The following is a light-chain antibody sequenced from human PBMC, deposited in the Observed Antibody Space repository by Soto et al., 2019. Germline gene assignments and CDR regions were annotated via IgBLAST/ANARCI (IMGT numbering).Light chain of an antibody. CDR2: DVS. CDR3: SSYTSSSVVV. V-gene: IGLV2-14*01. J-gene: IGLJ2*01. Sequence: QSVLTQPASVSGSPGQSITISCTGTNSDVGGYNYVSWYQQHPGKAPKLMIYDVSNRPSGVSNRFSGSKSGNTASLTISGLQAEDEADYYCSSYTSSSVVVFGGGTKLTVL. CDR1: NSDVGGYNY.